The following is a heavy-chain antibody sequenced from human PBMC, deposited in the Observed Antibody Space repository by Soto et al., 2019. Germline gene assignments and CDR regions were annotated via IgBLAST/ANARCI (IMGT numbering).Heavy chain of an antibody. CDR1: GDSITSGGYL. CDR3: ARGQYCSGGSCYSEPFRY. CDR2: IHHSGRT. Sequence: PSETLSLTCTVSGDSITSGGYLWTWIRQPPGQGLEWLGHIHHSGRTYYSPSLKSRVTIYMDGSNNRFSLRLTSVTAADTAVYYCARGQYCSGGSCYSEPFRYWGRGRPVTVSS. V-gene: IGHV4-30-2*01. D-gene: IGHD2-15*01. J-gene: IGHJ4*01.